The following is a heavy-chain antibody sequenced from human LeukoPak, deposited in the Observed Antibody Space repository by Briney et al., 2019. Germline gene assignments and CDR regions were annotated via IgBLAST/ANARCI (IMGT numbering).Heavy chain of an antibody. CDR3: ARDVYYGSGSPRLDY. V-gene: IGHV3-48*01. Sequence: GGSLRLSCAASGFTFSDYNMNWVRQVPGKGLESVSYMSRSGDIIYYADSVKGRFTISRDNAKSSLYLQMNSLRAEDTAVYYCARDVYYGSGSPRLDYWGQGTLVTVSS. CDR2: MSRSGDII. D-gene: IGHD3-10*01. J-gene: IGHJ4*02. CDR1: GFTFSDYN.